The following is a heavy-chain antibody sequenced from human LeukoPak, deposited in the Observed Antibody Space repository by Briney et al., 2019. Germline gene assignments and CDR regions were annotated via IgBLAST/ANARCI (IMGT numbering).Heavy chain of an antibody. D-gene: IGHD3-16*02. CDR2: ISGSGGST. V-gene: IGHV3-23*01. CDR3: AKDTPSDYVWGSYRFRNDY. J-gene: IGHJ4*02. CDR1: GFTFSSYA. Sequence: GGSLRLSCAASGFTFSSYAMSWVRQAPGKGLEWVSAISGSGGSTYYADSVKGRFTISRDNSKNTLYLQMNSLRAEDTAVYYCAKDTPSDYVWGSYRFRNDYWGQGTLVTVSS.